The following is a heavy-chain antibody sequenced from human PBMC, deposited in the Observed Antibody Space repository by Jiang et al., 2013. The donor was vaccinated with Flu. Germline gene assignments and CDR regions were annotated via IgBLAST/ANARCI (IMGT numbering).Heavy chain of an antibody. Sequence: LLKPSETLSLTCAVYGGSFSGYYWSWIRQPPGKGLEWIGEINHSGSTNYNPSLKSRVTISVDTSKNQFSLKLSSVTAADTAVYYCAASSGPFDYWGQGTLVTVSS. J-gene: IGHJ4*02. CDR3: AASSGPFDY. CDR1: GGSFSGYY. CDR2: INHSGST. D-gene: IGHD3-10*01. V-gene: IGHV4-34*01.